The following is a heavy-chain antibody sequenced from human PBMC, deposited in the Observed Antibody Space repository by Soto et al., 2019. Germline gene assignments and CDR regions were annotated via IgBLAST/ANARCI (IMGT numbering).Heavy chain of an antibody. CDR2: ISAYNGNT. Sequence: QVKLVQSGTEVKKPGASMKVSCKASGYSFATSGISWGRQAPGQGLEWMGWISAYNGNTNYDQKLQDRIIMTTDTSTSTVYLELRSLRSDDTAVYYCARVGQYYDSSGYADWGQGTLVTVSS. V-gene: IGHV1-18*01. D-gene: IGHD3-22*01. J-gene: IGHJ4*02. CDR3: ARVGQYYDSSGYAD. CDR1: GYSFATSG.